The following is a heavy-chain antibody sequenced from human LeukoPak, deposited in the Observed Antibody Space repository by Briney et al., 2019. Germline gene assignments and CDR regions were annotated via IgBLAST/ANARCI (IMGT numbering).Heavy chain of an antibody. V-gene: IGHV3-9*01. CDR1: GFTFDDYA. D-gene: IGHD6-13*01. CDR3: AKDIAAAGTDAFDI. Sequence: GGSLRLSCAASGFTFDDYAMHWVRQAPGKGLEWVSGISWKSGSIGYADSVKGRFTISRDNAKNSLYLQMNSLRAEDTALYYCAKDIAAAGTDAFDIWGQGTMVTVSS. CDR2: ISWKSGSI. J-gene: IGHJ3*02.